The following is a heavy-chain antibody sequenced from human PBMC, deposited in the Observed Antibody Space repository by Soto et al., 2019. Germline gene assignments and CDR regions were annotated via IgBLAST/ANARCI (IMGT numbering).Heavy chain of an antibody. CDR3: ARVPLLWFGELSKAYYYYGMDV. D-gene: IGHD3-10*01. CDR1: GFTFSSYS. Sequence: AGGSLRLCCAASGFTFSSYSMNWVRQAPGKGLEWVSSISSSSSYIYYADSVKGRFTISRDNAKNSLYLQMNSLRAEDTAVYYCARVPLLWFGELSKAYYYYGMDVWGQGTTVTVSS. J-gene: IGHJ6*02. CDR2: ISSSSSYI. V-gene: IGHV3-21*01.